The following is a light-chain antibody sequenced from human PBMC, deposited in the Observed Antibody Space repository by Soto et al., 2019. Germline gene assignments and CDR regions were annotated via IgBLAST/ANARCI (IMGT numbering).Light chain of an antibody. V-gene: IGKV1-17*01. CDR3: LQYNSYPWT. J-gene: IGKJ1*01. CDR2: AAS. Sequence: DIQMTQSPSSLSASVGDRVTITCRASQGVGDDLGWYQQKPGKAPKRLIYAASTLRSGVPSRFSGSGSGAEFTLTISSLQPDAFATYYCLQYNSYPWTFGQGTKVEIK. CDR1: QGVGDD.